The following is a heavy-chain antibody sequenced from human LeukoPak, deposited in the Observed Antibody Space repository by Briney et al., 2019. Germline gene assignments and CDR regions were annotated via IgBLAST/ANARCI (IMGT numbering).Heavy chain of an antibody. CDR2: ISYDGSNK. J-gene: IGHJ6*04. CDR1: GFTFSSYA. CDR3: AREGRFGGLAGDTGGRDV. D-gene: IGHD3-16*01. V-gene: IGHV3-30*04. Sequence: GGSLRLSCAASGFTFSSYAMHWVRQAPGKGLEWVAVISYDGSNKYYADSVKGRFTISRDNSKNTLYLQMNSLRGEDTAVYYCAREGRFGGLAGDTGGRDVWGKGTTVTVSS.